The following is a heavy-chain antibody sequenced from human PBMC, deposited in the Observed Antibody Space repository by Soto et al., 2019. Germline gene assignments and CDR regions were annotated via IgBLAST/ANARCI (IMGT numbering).Heavy chain of an antibody. D-gene: IGHD3-22*01. V-gene: IGHV1-69*06. Sequence: SVKVSCKASGGTFSSYAISWVRQAPGQGLEWVGGIIPIFGTANYAQKFQGRVTITADKSTSTAYMELSSLRSEDTAVYYCARGWYYDSSGYYYFDYWGQGTLVTVSS. CDR1: GGTFSSYA. J-gene: IGHJ4*02. CDR3: ARGWYYDSSGYYYFDY. CDR2: IIPIFGTA.